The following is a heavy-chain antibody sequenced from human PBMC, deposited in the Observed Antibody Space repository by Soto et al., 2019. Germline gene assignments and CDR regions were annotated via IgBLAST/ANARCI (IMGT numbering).Heavy chain of an antibody. V-gene: IGHV4-59*01. CDR2: IYHSGST. J-gene: IGHJ4*02. Sequence: PSETLSLTCTVSGGSISSYYWSWIRQPPGKGLEWIGYIYHSGSTYYNPSLKSRVTISLDASKNQFSLKLSSVTAADTAVYDCARASRNYFAYWGQGTLVTVS. CDR3: ARASRNYFAY. CDR1: GGSISSYY.